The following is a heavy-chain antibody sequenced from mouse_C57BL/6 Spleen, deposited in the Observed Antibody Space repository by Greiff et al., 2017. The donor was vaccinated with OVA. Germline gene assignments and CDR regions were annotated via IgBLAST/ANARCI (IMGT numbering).Heavy chain of an antibody. D-gene: IGHD1-1*01. J-gene: IGHJ1*03. CDR2: IYPNSGST. V-gene: IGHV1-64*01. Sequence: QVQLQQPGAELVKPGASVKLSCKASGYTFISYWMHWVKQRPGPGLEWIGLIYPNSGSTNYNEKFKSKATLTVDKSSSTAYMQHSSLTSEDSAVCYISIKGDYYCGGCGYFDVWGTGTTVTVSS. CDR3: SIKGDYYCGGCGYFDV. CDR1: GYTFISYW.